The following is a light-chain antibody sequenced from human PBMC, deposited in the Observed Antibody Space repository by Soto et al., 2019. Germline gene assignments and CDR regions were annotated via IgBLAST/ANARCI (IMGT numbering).Light chain of an antibody. V-gene: IGLV2-11*01. CDR2: DVS. CDR3: SSYAGSYTFV. J-gene: IGLJ1*01. Sequence: QYARAPPRSVSGSPGQSVTISCTVTSSDVGVYNYVSWYQQYPGKAPKIMIYDVSKRPSGVPDRFSGSKSDNTASLTISGLQAQDEADYYCSSYAGSYTFVFGIGTKVTVL. CDR1: SSDVGVYNY.